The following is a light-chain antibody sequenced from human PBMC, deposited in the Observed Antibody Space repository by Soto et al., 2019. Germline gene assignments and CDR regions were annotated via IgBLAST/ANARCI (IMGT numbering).Light chain of an antibody. CDR1: SSDVGSYNL. V-gene: IGLV2-23*03. CDR3: CSYAGSSTFYVV. J-gene: IGLJ2*01. Sequence: QSALTQPASVSGSPGQSITISCTGTSSDVGSYNLVSWYQQHPGKAPKLMIYEGSTRPSGVSNRFSGSKSGNTASLTISGLQAEDEADYYCCSYAGSSTFYVVFGGGTKLTVL. CDR2: EGS.